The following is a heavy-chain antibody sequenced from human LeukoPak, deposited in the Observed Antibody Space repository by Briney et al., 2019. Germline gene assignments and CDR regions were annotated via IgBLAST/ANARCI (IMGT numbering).Heavy chain of an antibody. CDR3: ARVQWLAYYFDY. J-gene: IGHJ4*02. CDR2: INHSGST. CDR1: GGSFSGYY. Sequence: SETLSLTCAVYGGSFSGYYWSWIRQPPGKGLEWIGEINHSGSTNYNPSLKSRVTISVDTSKNQFSLKLSSVTAADTAVYYCARVQWLAYYFDYWGQGTLVTVSS. V-gene: IGHV4-34*01. D-gene: IGHD6-19*01.